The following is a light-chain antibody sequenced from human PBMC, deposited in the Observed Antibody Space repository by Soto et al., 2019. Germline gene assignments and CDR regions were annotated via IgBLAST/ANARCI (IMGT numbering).Light chain of an antibody. CDR3: SSYTSSSTDVV. CDR1: SSDVGGYNY. CDR2: DVS. Sequence: QSALTQPASVSGSPGQSITISCTGTSSDVGGYNYVSWYQQHPGKAPKLMIYDVSNRPSGVSNRFSGSKSGNTASLTISGLQADDEDDYYCSSYTSSSTDVVFGGGTKLTVL. V-gene: IGLV2-14*01. J-gene: IGLJ2*01.